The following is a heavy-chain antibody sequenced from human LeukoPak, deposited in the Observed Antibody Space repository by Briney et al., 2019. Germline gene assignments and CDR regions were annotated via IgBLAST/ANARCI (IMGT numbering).Heavy chain of an antibody. CDR2: TYYRSKFYN. V-gene: IGHV6-1*01. CDR1: GDIVSSHSAA. Sequence: SQTLTLTCAISGDIVSSHSAAWHWSRQSPSRGVESLGRTYYRSKFYNDYAVSVKSRITINPDTSKNQFSLQLNSVTPEDTAVYYCARDYDNDYYYYGMDVWGQGTTVTVSS. CDR3: ARDYDNDYYYYGMDV. D-gene: IGHD3-9*01. J-gene: IGHJ6*02.